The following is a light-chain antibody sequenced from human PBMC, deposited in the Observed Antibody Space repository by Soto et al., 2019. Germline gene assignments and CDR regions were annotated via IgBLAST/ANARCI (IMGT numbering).Light chain of an antibody. Sequence: IVVKLSPATLSLNPRERATLSCRASQSISRNLAWYQQKPGQAPTLLIFGASTRAAGIPARFSGSGSGTEFTLTIIFLQAEDFAGYCSKLSTYLPRRFGQVT. J-gene: IGKJ1*01. CDR3: KLSTYLPRR. V-gene: IGKV3-15*01. CDR2: GAS. CDR1: QSISRN.